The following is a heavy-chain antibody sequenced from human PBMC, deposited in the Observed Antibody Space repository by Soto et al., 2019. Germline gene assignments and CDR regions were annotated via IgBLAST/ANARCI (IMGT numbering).Heavy chain of an antibody. J-gene: IGHJ6*02. Sequence: LKISCKDSGYTSTDYWISWVRQKPGKGLEWMGKIDPSDSYMTYSPSFQGHVTLSADKSISSAYLQWSSLKASDTAMYYCVFQAIAAVRPLMAVWGQGSSVTLSS. D-gene: IGHD6-13*01. V-gene: IGHV5-10-1*01. CDR2: IDPSDSYM. CDR3: VFQAIAAVRPLMAV. CDR1: GYTSTDYW.